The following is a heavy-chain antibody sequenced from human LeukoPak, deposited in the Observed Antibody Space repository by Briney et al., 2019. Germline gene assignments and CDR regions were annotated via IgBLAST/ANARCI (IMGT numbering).Heavy chain of an antibody. V-gene: IGHV1-69*01. J-gene: IGHJ3*02. CDR2: IIPIFGTA. D-gene: IGHD1-26*01. Sequence: VASVKVSCKASGGTFSSYAISWVRQAPGQGLEWMGGIIPIFGTANYAQKFQGRVTITADDSTSTAYMELSSLRSEDTAVYYCATPEGGALDAFDIWGQGTMVTVSS. CDR3: ATPEGGALDAFDI. CDR1: GGTFSSYA.